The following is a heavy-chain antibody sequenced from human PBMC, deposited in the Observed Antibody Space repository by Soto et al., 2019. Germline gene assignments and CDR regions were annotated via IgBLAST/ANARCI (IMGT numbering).Heavy chain of an antibody. CDR2: IYYSGST. V-gene: IGHV4-59*01. CDR1: GGSISSYY. CDR3: AREGYDSSGPEY. J-gene: IGHJ4*02. Sequence: PSETLSLTCTVSGGSISSYYWSWIRQPPGKGLEWIGYIYYSGSTNYNPSLKSRVTISVDPSKNQFSLKLSSVTAADTAVYYCAREGYDSSGPEYWGQGTLVTVSS. D-gene: IGHD3-22*01.